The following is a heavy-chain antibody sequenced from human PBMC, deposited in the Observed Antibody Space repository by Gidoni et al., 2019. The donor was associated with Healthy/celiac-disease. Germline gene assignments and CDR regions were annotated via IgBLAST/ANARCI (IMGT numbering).Heavy chain of an antibody. Sequence: QMQLVQSGPEVKKPGTSVKVSCKASGFTFTSSAVQWVRQARGQRLEWIGWIVVGSGNTNYAQKCQERVTITRDMSTSTAYMELSSLRSEDTAVYYCAADHIVGATLVPYWGQGTLVTVSS. V-gene: IGHV1-58*01. CDR3: AADHIVGATLVPY. J-gene: IGHJ4*02. D-gene: IGHD1-26*01. CDR1: GFTFTSSA. CDR2: IVVGSGNT.